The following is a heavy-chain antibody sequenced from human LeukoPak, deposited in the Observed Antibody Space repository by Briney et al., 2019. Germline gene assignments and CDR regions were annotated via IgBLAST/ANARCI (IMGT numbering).Heavy chain of an antibody. CDR2: INSDGSST. Sequence: GGSLRLSCAASGFTFSSYWMHWVRQAPGKGLVWVSRINSDGSSTSYADSVKGRFTISRDNAKNTLYLQMNSLRAEDTAVYYCARSGRDGYRRKAFDIWGQGTMVTVSS. D-gene: IGHD5-24*01. CDR1: GFTFSSYW. CDR3: ARSGRDGYRRKAFDI. J-gene: IGHJ3*02. V-gene: IGHV3-74*01.